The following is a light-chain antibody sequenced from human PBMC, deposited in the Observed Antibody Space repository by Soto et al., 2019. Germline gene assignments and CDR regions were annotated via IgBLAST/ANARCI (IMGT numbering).Light chain of an antibody. CDR2: GTS. Sequence: AIHMTQSPSSLSVSVGDRVTITCRASQDIRNDLGWYQQQPGKAPKLLIYGTSNLHSGVPSRFSGSGAGKYFTLTISSLPPEDFAIYYCLQDYIYPDTFGQGTKLEIK. V-gene: IGKV1-6*01. J-gene: IGKJ2*01. CDR3: LQDYIYPDT. CDR1: QDIRND.